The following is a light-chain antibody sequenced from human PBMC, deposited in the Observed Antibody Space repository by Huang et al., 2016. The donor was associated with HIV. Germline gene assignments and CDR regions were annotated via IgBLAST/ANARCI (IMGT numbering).Light chain of an antibody. CDR1: HTKDNQ. V-gene: IGKV3-11*01. CDR3: QQHTDRPT. CDR2: DAS. Sequence: EIVLTQSPPTLSWYPGEAVTLSCKDSHTKDNQLAWYQYKPGQPPRLLSYDASTRVTGIPARFSGGGSGTLFTLTIDNLQADDFALYFCQQHTDRPTFGGGSKV. J-gene: IGKJ4*01.